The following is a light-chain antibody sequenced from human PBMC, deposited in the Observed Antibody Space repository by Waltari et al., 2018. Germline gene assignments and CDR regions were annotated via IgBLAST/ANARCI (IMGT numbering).Light chain of an antibody. CDR1: SSDVGGYNY. Sequence: QSALTQPRSVSGSPGQSVTISCTGTSSDVGGYNYVSWYQQHPGKVPKIMVYDVTKRPSGVPDRFSGSKSGYTASLTISGLQAEDDADYYCSSYAGNDTWMFGGGTKLTVL. J-gene: IGLJ3*02. V-gene: IGLV2-11*01. CDR3: SSYAGNDTWM. CDR2: DVT.